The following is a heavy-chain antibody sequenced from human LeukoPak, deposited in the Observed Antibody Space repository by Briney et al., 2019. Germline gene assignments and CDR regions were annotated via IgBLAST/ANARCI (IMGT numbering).Heavy chain of an antibody. D-gene: IGHD6-13*01. Sequence: SSETLSLTCTVSGVSIRSSNWWSWVRQPPGKGLEWIGEIYHSGSTNYNPSLKSRVTISVDKSKNQFSLKLSSVTAADTAVYYCARVPYSSSWPGFDPWGQGTLVTVSS. J-gene: IGHJ5*02. CDR1: GVSIRSSNW. CDR2: IYHSGST. V-gene: IGHV4-4*02. CDR3: ARVPYSSSWPGFDP.